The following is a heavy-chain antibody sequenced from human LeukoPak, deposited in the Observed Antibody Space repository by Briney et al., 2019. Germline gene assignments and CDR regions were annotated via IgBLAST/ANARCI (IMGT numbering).Heavy chain of an antibody. J-gene: IGHJ6*03. Sequence: GGSLRLSCAASGFTFSTYSMSWVRQAPGKGLEWVANIKLDGSETYYGNSVKGRFTISRDNAKSSLYLQMSSLRAEDTAVYFCAKGYLDSYYSYYYYMDVWGKGTTVTVSS. V-gene: IGHV3-7*01. D-gene: IGHD2-21*01. CDR2: IKLDGSET. CDR1: GFTFSTYS. CDR3: AKGYLDSYYSYYYYMDV.